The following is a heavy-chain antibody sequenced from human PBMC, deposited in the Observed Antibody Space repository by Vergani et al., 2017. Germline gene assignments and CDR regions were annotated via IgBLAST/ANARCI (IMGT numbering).Heavy chain of an antibody. V-gene: IGHV4-59*08. CDR1: GGSISSYY. J-gene: IGHJ4*02. CDR2: IYYSGST. Sequence: QLQLQESGPGLVKPSETLSLTCTVSGGSISSYYWSWIRQPPGKGLEWIGYIYYSGSTNYNPSLKSRVTISVDTSKNQFSLKLSSVTAADTAVYYCARHLTDYGDYFSYFDYWGQGTLVTVSS. D-gene: IGHD4-17*01. CDR3: ARHLTDYGDYFSYFDY.